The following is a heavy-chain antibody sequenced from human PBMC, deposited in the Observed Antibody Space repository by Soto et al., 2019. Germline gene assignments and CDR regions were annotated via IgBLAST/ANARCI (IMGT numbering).Heavy chain of an antibody. Sequence: PGGSLRLSCAASGFTFDDYAMHWVRQAPGKGLEWVSGISWNSGSIGYADSVKGRFTISRDNAKNSLYLQMNSLRAEDTALYYCAKDASPSGSAYPPHIDPWGQGTLVTVSS. V-gene: IGHV3-9*01. CDR1: GFTFDDYA. CDR3: AKDASPSGSAYPPHIDP. J-gene: IGHJ5*02. CDR2: ISWNSGSI. D-gene: IGHD2-2*01.